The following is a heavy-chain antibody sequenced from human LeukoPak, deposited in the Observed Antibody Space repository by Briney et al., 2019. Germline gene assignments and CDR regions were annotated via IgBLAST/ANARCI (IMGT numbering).Heavy chain of an antibody. CDR3: ARDHYDIFGSNWFDP. D-gene: IGHD3-9*01. V-gene: IGHV4-61*02. Sequence: SETLSLTCTVSGGSISSGSYCWSWIRQPAGKGLEWIGRIYTSGSTNYNPSLKSRVTISVDTSKNQYSLKLSSVTAADTAVYYCARDHYDIFGSNWFDPWGQGTLVTVSS. CDR2: IYTSGST. J-gene: IGHJ5*02. CDR1: GGSISSGSYC.